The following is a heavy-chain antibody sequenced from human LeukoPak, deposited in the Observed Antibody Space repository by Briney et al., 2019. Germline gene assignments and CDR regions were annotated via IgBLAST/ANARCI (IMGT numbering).Heavy chain of an antibody. D-gene: IGHD5-18*01. J-gene: IGHJ4*02. CDR2: ISSSSSYI. V-gene: IGHV3-21*01. Sequence: WGSLRLSCAASGFTFSSYSMNWVRQAPGKGLEWVSSISSSSSYIYYADSVKGRFTISRDNAKNSLYLQMNSLRAEDTSVYYCVRADGNYGYVFDYWGQGTLVTVSS. CDR1: GFTFSSYS. CDR3: VRADGNYGYVFDY.